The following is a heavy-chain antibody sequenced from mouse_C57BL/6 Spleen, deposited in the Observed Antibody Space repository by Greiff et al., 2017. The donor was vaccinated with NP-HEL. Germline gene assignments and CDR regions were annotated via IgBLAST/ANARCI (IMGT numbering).Heavy chain of an antibody. CDR3: ALSRVGYWFAY. V-gene: IGHV14-4*01. D-gene: IGHD3-1*01. CDR1: GSTFTADS. J-gene: IGHJ3*01. Sequence: VQLQQSGAELVRPGASVKLSCTASGSTFTADSMHWVKQKPEQGLEWIGRFHPDNGDTEYASKFQGKATLTAETSSNTAYLQLSSVTSEDSAVYYGALSRVGYWFAYWGQGTLVTVSA. CDR2: FHPDNGDT.